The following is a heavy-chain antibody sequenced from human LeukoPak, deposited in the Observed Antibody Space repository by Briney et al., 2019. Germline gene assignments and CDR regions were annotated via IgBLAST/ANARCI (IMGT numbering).Heavy chain of an antibody. D-gene: IGHD3-16*01. CDR1: GFTFSSFT. J-gene: IGHJ5*02. V-gene: IGHV3-23*01. CDR3: GKEGGA. Sequence: PGGSLRLSCAASGFTFSSFTMTWVRQAPGKGREWVSAIGGRGGSTYYADSLEGRFTIARDNSKDMVYLQMNSLKVEDTAIYYCGKEGGAWGQGTKVTVSS. CDR2: IGGRGGST.